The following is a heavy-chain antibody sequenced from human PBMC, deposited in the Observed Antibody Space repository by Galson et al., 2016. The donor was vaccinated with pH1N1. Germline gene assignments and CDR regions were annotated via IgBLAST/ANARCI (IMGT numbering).Heavy chain of an antibody. CDR1: GFIFSQYG. CDR3: VSENSYETANENNYGTAFDI. J-gene: IGHJ3*02. CDR2: APFDGREE. D-gene: IGHD2-21*02. Sequence: SLRFSCAASGFIFSQYGMHWVRQAPGKALDWVAFAPFDGREEIYADSVKGRFTISRDDSTNTLYLQVSSLRAEDTAVYYCVSENSYETANENNYGTAFDIWGQGTMVIVSS. V-gene: IGHV3-30*04.